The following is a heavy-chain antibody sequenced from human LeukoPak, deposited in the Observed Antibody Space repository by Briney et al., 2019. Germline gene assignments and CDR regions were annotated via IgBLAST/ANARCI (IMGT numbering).Heavy chain of an antibody. J-gene: IGHJ4*02. D-gene: IGHD4-23*01. Sequence: SETLSLTCAVYGGSFSGYYWSWIRQPPGKGLEWIGEINHSGSTNYNPSLKSRVTISVDTSKNQFSLKLSSVTAADTAVYYCASRNYGGNSISDYWGQGTLVTVSS. CDR2: INHSGST. V-gene: IGHV4-34*01. CDR1: GGSFSGYY. CDR3: ASRNYGGNSISDY.